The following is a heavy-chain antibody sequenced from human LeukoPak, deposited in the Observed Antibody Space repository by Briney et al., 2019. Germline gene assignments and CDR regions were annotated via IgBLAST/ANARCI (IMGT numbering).Heavy chain of an antibody. CDR1: GGSISSYY. CDR2: IYYSGST. D-gene: IGHD4-17*01. V-gene: IGHV4-59*01. Sequence: SETLSLTCTVSGGSISSYYWSWIRQPPGKGLEGIGYIYYSGSTNYNPSLKRRVTISVDTSKTQFSLKLSSVTAADTAVYYCARGGRYGDGSDYWGQGTLVTVSS. J-gene: IGHJ4*02. CDR3: ARGGRYGDGSDY.